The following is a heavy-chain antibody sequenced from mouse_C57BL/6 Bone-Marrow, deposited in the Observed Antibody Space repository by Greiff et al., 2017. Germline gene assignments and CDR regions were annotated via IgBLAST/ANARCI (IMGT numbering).Heavy chain of an antibody. CDR2: ISDGGSYT. J-gene: IGHJ2*01. Sequence: EVHLVESGGGLVKPGGSLKLSCAASGFTFSSYAMSWVRQTPEKRLEWVATISDGGSYTYYPDNVKGRFTISRDNAKNHLYLQMRHLKYEDTAMYYCARERLFTTVVGFDYWGQGTTLTVSS. D-gene: IGHD1-1*01. CDR3: ARERLFTTVVGFDY. V-gene: IGHV5-4*01. CDR1: GFTFSSYA.